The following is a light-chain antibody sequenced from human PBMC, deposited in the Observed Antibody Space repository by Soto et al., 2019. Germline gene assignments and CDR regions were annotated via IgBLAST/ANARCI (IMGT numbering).Light chain of an antibody. CDR1: QSISNW. Sequence: DIQMTQSPSTLSASVGDRVTITCRASQSISNWLAWYQQKPGKAPKLLFYDASSLESGVPSRFSGSGSGTEFTLTISSLQPDDIATDYCQQYNRFLTFGQGTKVEIK. CDR2: DAS. CDR3: QQYNRFLT. J-gene: IGKJ1*01. V-gene: IGKV1-5*01.